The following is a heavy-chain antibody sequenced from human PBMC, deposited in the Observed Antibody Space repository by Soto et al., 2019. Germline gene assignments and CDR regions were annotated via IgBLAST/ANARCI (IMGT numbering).Heavy chain of an antibody. Sequence: ASVKVSCKASGGTFSSYAISWVRQAPGQGLEWMGGIIPIFGTANYAQKFQGRVTITADKSTRTASMELSSLRSEDTAVYCCARLKLRLLEWAQYGMDVWGQGTTVTVSS. CDR1: GGTFSSYA. CDR2: IIPIFGTA. D-gene: IGHD3-3*01. J-gene: IGHJ6*02. V-gene: IGHV1-69*06. CDR3: ARLKLRLLEWAQYGMDV.